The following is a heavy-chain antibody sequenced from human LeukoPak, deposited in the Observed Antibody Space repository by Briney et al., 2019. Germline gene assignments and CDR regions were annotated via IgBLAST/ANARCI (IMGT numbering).Heavy chain of an antibody. CDR1: GFTFSNYE. CDR3: ARAVAGTPIDY. J-gene: IGHJ4*02. Sequence: GGSLRLSCAASGFTFSNYEMNWVRQAPGKGLKWVSYSSNSGTTIYYTDSVKGRFTISRDNAQNALYLKMNSMRAEDTAVYYCARAVAGTPIDYWGQGTLVTVSS. CDR2: SSNSGTTI. D-gene: IGHD6-19*01. V-gene: IGHV3-48*03.